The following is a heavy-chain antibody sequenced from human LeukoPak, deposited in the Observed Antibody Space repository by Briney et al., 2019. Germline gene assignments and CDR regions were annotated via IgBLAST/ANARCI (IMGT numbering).Heavy chain of an antibody. CDR1: GFTLRNYW. D-gene: IGHD1-7*01. CDR3: VRDGGGTTPYDC. V-gene: IGHV3-74*01. CDR2: ISPDGRNI. Sequence: GGSLRLSCAASGFTLRNYWMNWVRQVPGKGPVWVSHISPDGRNIAYADSVKGRFTISRDSAKNTLYLQMNSLRVGDTAVYYCVRDGGGTTPYDCWGQGTLVTVSS. J-gene: IGHJ4*02.